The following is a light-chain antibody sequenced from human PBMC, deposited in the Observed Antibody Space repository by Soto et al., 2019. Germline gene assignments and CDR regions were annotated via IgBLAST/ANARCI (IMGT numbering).Light chain of an antibody. CDR1: QSVTSNY. CDR2: GAS. CDR3: QQYNNWPQT. V-gene: IGKV3-20*01. Sequence: EIVLTQSPGTLSLSPGERATLSCGASQSVTSNYLAWYQQKPGQAPRLLIYGASRRATGVPDRFIGSGSGTDFTLTISSLQSGDFAVYYCQQYNNWPQTFGQGTKVDIK. J-gene: IGKJ1*01.